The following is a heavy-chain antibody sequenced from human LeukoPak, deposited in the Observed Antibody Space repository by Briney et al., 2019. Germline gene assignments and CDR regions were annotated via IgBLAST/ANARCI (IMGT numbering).Heavy chain of an antibody. V-gene: IGHV4-61*02. Sequence: NPSQTLSLACTVSGGSISSGSYYWSWIRQPAGKGLEWIGRIYTSGSTNYNPSLKSRVTISVDTSKNQFSLKLSSVTAADTAVYYCARAYDFWSGYYYPWGQGTLVTVSS. J-gene: IGHJ5*02. D-gene: IGHD3-3*01. CDR1: GGSISSGSYY. CDR2: IYTSGST. CDR3: ARAYDFWSGYYYP.